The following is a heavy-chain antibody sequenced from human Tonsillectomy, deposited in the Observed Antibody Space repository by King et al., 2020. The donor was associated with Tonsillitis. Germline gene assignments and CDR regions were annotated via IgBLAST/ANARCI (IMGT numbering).Heavy chain of an antibody. CDR2: ISYDGSNK. D-gene: IGHD3-3*01. CDR1: GFTFSNYG. V-gene: IGHV3-30*18. J-gene: IGHJ4*02. CDR3: AKGSTIFGVVTSFDY. Sequence: VQLVESGGGVVQPGRSLRLSCAASGFTFSNYGMHWVRQAPGKGLEWVAIISYDGSNKYYADSVKGRFTISRDNSKNTLYLQMNSLRAEDTAVYYCAKGSTIFGVVTSFDYGGQGTLLTVPS.